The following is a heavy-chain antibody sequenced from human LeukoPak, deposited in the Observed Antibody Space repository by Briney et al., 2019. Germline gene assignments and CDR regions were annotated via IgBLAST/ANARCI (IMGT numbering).Heavy chain of an antibody. V-gene: IGHV3-74*01. CDR3: TRLSTSDI. D-gene: IGHD2/OR15-2a*01. CDR2: INSDGSST. CDR1: GFTFSSYW. J-gene: IGHJ3*02. Sequence: PGGSLRLSCAASGFTFSSYWMHWVCQAPGKGLMWVSRINSDGSSTSYADSVKGRFTISRDNAKNTLYLQMNSLRAEDTAVYYCTRLSTSDIWGQGTMVTVSS.